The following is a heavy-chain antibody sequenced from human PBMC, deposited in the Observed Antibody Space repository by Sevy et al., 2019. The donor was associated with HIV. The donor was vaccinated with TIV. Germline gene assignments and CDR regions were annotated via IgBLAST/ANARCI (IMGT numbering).Heavy chain of an antibody. J-gene: IGHJ6*02. V-gene: IGHV4-61*02. CDR1: GGSIRSGRYY. CDR3: ARELSDYGMDV. Sequence: SETLSLTCNVSGGSIRSGRYYWSWIRQPAGKGLEWIGRIYIRGTTNYNPSLKSRITMSVDTSKNQFSLKLSSVTATDSAVYYCARELSDYGMDVWGQGTTVTVSS. CDR2: IYIRGTT.